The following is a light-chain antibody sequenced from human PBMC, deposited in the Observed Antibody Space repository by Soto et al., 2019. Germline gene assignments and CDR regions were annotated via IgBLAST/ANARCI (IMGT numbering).Light chain of an antibody. V-gene: IGLV2-14*01. CDR2: EVS. CDR3: QAYDYSLTASV. CDR1: SSDVGIYNY. J-gene: IGLJ3*02. Sequence: QSALTQPASVSGSPGQSIAISCTGSSSDVGIYNYVSWYQQHPGKVPKLIIYEVSNRPSGVSNRFSGSKSGNTASLTISGLQAEDEAEYYCQAYDYSLTASVFGGGTKLTVL.